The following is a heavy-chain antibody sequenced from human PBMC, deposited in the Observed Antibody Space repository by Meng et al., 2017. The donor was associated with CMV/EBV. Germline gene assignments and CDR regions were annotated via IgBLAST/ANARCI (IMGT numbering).Heavy chain of an antibody. CDR3: ARKKVLVVPAAISPRTYYFDY. CDR2: IYYSGST. CDR1: GGSVSSGSYY. J-gene: IGHJ4*02. Sequence: SETLSLTCTVSGGSVSSGSYYWSWIRQPPGKGLEWIGYIYYSGSTNYNPSLKSRVTISVDTSKNQFSLKLSSVTAADTAVYYCARKKVLVVPAAISPRTYYFDYWGQGTLVTSPQ. D-gene: IGHD2-2*02. V-gene: IGHV4-61*01.